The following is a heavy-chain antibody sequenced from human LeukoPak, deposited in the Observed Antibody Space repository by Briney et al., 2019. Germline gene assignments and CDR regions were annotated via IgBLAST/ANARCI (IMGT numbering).Heavy chain of an antibody. V-gene: IGHV3-72*01. J-gene: IGHJ4*02. D-gene: IGHD1-26*01. Sequence: TGGSLRLSCAASGFTFSDHYMDWVRQAPGKGLEWVGRTRNKASSYTTEYAASVKGRFTISRDDSRNSLYLQMNSLKTEDTAVYYCARVNSGSYFGFDYWGQGTLVTVSS. CDR2: TRNKASSYTT. CDR1: GFTFSDHY. CDR3: ARVNSGSYFGFDY.